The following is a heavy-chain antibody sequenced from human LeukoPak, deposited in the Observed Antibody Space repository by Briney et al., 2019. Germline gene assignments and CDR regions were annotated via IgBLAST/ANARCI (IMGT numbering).Heavy chain of an antibody. Sequence: SETLSLTCAIDGASLSAYHWTWIRQPPGKGLEWIGEIKPSGITNYNPSLKSRVTLSIDTSKNQFSLKVASVTAADTAVYYCARNRVYYYYMDVWGKGTTVTVSS. CDR3: ARNRVYYYYMDV. D-gene: IGHD1-14*01. V-gene: IGHV4-34*01. J-gene: IGHJ6*03. CDR1: GASLSAYH. CDR2: IKPSGIT.